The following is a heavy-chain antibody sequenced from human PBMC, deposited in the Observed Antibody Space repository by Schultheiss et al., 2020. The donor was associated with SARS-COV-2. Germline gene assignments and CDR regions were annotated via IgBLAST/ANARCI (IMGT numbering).Heavy chain of an antibody. CDR2: IYYSGST. Sequence: SETLSLTCTVSGGSISSYYWSWIRQPPGKGLEWIGYIYYSGSTNYNPSLKSRVTISVDTSKNQFSLKLSSVTAADTAVYYCARGGGSSPEYYGMDVWGQGTTVTVSS. D-gene: IGHD6-6*01. CDR1: GGSISSYY. V-gene: IGHV4-59*08. J-gene: IGHJ6*02. CDR3: ARGGGSSPEYYGMDV.